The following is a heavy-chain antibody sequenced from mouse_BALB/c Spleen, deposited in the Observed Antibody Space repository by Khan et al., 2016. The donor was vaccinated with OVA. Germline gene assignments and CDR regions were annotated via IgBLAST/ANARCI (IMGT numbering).Heavy chain of an antibody. CDR2: VSSGGHYT. CDR1: GFTFSTYG. D-gene: IGHD1-1*01. CDR3: ARIAYYYDSEGFAY. Sequence: EVKLEVSGGDLVKPGGSLKLSCAASGFTFSTYGMSWVRQTPDKRLEWVATVSSGGHYTYYPDTVKGRFTISRDNAKNTLYLQMSSLKSEDTAMFYCARIAYYYDSEGFAYWGQGTLVTVS. J-gene: IGHJ3*01. V-gene: IGHV5-6*02.